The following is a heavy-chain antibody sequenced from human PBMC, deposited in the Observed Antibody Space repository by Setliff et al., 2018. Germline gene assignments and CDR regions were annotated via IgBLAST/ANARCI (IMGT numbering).Heavy chain of an antibody. Sequence: PGGSLRLSCAASGFTFSSYAITWVRQAPGKGLEWVSMISGSAQTTYYADSVKGRFTISRDNSKSTVYLDVNSLRAEDTAVYYCAKRGPYCSGGTCHYYFDYWGQGTLVTAPQ. J-gene: IGHJ4*02. V-gene: IGHV3-23*01. CDR3: AKRGPYCSGGTCHYYFDY. CDR2: ISGSAQTT. D-gene: IGHD2-15*01. CDR1: GFTFSSYA.